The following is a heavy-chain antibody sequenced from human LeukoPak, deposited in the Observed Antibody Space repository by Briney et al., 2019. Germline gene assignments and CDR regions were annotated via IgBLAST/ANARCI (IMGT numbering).Heavy chain of an antibody. J-gene: IGHJ4*02. V-gene: IGHV4-4*07. CDR1: GGSISSYY. D-gene: IGHD2-2*01. CDR3: ARYCSSTSCYYYFDY. Sequence: SETLSLTCTVSGGSISSYYWSWIRQPAGKGLEWIGRIYTSGSTNYNPSLKSRVTISVDTSKNQFSLKLSSVTAADTAVYYCARYCSSTSCYYYFDYWGQGTLVTVSS. CDR2: IYTSGST.